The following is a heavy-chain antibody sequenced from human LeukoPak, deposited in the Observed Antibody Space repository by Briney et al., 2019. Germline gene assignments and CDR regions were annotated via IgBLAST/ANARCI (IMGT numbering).Heavy chain of an antibody. Sequence: SETLSLTRTVSGGSISSYYWSWIRQPPGKGLEWIGYIYYSGSTNYNPSLKSRVTISVDTSKNQFSLKLSSVTAADTAVYYCARSSWARDAFDIWGQGTMVTVSS. CDR2: IYYSGST. J-gene: IGHJ3*02. CDR1: GGSISSYY. CDR3: ARSSWARDAFDI. V-gene: IGHV4-59*01.